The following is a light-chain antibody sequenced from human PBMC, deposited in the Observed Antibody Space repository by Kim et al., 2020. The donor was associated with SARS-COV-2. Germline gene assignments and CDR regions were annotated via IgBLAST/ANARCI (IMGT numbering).Light chain of an antibody. V-gene: IGKV3-15*01. CDR3: QQYFDWPLT. Sequence: EIVMTQSPATLSVSPGERATLSCRASQSISRTLAWYQQKPGQAPSLLIYDASSRATATPARFSGSGSGTEFTLTISSLQSEDLAVYYCQQYFDWPLTFGPGTKVDIK. CDR2: DAS. CDR1: QSISRT. J-gene: IGKJ3*01.